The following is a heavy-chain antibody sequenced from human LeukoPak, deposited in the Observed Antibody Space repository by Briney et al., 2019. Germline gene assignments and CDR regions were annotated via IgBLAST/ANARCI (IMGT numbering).Heavy chain of an antibody. J-gene: IGHJ3*02. D-gene: IGHD5-12*01. V-gene: IGHV3-30*02. CDR1: GFTFSNYW. CDR2: IRNDGISK. Sequence: GGSLRLSCAASGFTFSNYWTNWVRQAPGKGLEWVAFIRNDGISKYYADSVKGRFTISRDNSKNTLYLQMNSLRAEDTAVYYCAKAYSGYDYKAFDIWGQGTMVTVSS. CDR3: AKAYSGYDYKAFDI.